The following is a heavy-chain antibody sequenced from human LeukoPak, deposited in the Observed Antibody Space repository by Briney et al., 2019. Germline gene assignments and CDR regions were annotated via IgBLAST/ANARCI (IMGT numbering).Heavy chain of an antibody. V-gene: IGHV3-23*01. D-gene: IGHD2-2*01. CDR1: GFTFSSYA. CDR2: ISGSGGST. J-gene: IGHJ4*02. CDR3: AKDLKGVVVPAAIHVLYSSSLALDY. Sequence: GGSLRLSCAASGFTFSSYAMSWVRQAPGKGLEWVSAISGSGGSTYYADSVKGRFTISRDNSKNTLYLQMNGLRAEDTAVYYCAKDLKGVVVPAAIHVLYSSSLALDYWGQGTLVTVSS.